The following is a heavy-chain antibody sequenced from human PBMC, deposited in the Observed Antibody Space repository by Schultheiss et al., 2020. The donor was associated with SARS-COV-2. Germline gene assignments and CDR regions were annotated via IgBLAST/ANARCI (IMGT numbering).Heavy chain of an antibody. CDR1: GYTFTGYY. CDR2: INPNSGGT. V-gene: IGHV1-2*06. Sequence: ASVKVSCKASGYTFTGYYMHWVRQAPGQGLEWMGRINPNSGGTNYAQKFQGRVTMTRDTSITTAYMELSRLRSDDTAIYYCAREALRFLEWSKGGYNWFDPWGQGTLVTVSS. J-gene: IGHJ5*02. D-gene: IGHD3-3*01. CDR3: AREALRFLEWSKGGYNWFDP.